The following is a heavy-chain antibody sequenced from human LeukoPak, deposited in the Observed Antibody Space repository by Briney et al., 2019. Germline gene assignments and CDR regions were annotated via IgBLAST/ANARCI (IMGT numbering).Heavy chain of an antibody. J-gene: IGHJ5*02. D-gene: IGHD5-12*01. CDR1: GGTFSSYA. Sequence: SVKVSCKASGGTFSSYAISWVRQAPGQGLEWMGRIIPILGIANYAQKFQGRVTITADKSTSTAYMELSSLRSEDTAVYYCAYSGYDYDWFDPWGQGTLVTVSS. CDR3: AYSGYDYDWFDP. V-gene: IGHV1-69*04. CDR2: IIPILGIA.